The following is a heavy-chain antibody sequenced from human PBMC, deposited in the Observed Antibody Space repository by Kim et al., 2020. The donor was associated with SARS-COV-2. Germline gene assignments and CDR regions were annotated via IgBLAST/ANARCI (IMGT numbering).Heavy chain of an antibody. CDR1: GFTFSSYW. J-gene: IGHJ6*02. Sequence: LSLTCAASGFTFSSYWMTWVRQASGKGLEWVANLKEDGSEKYYVDSVKGRFTISRDNAKNSLYLQMNSLRAEDTAVYYCARGSLGRDGFNLGYYGMDVWGQGTTVIVSS. CDR3: ARGSLGRDGFNLGYYGMDV. V-gene: IGHV3-7*01. CDR2: LKEDGSEK. D-gene: IGHD3-16*01.